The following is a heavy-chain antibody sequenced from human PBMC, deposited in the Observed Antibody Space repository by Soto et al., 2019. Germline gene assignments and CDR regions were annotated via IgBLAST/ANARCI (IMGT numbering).Heavy chain of an antibody. CDR3: ARHPLRSIAAAGTFWFDP. V-gene: IGHV4-59*08. CDR2: IYYSGST. CDR1: GGSISSYY. Sequence: PSETLSLTCTVSGGSISSYYWSWIRQPPGKGLEWIGYIYYSGSTNYNPSLKSRVTISVDTSKNQFSLKLSSVTAADTAVYYCARHPLRSIAAAGTFWFDPWGQGTLVTVSS. J-gene: IGHJ5*02. D-gene: IGHD6-13*01.